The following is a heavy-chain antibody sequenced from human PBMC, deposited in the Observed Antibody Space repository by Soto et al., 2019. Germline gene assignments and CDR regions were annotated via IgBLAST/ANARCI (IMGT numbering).Heavy chain of an antibody. CDR2: IWYDGNTK. CDR3: AGVLRSVEWTHGMDV. CDR1: GFRFTNYG. J-gene: IGHJ6*02. Sequence: QVQLVESGGGVVQPGESLTLSCAASGFRFTNYGIHWVRQAPGKGLEWVAIIWYDGNTKYYGDSVNGRFSISRDNAKNTVFLQMTRLSAEDTAVYYCAGVLRSVEWTHGMDVWGQGTTVTVSS. V-gene: IGHV3-33*01. D-gene: IGHD3-3*01.